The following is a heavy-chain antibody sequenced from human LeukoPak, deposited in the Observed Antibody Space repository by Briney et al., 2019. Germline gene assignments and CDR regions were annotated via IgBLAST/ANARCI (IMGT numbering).Heavy chain of an antibody. V-gene: IGHV3-7*03. CDR2: INHNGNVN. J-gene: IGHJ6*02. CDR1: GFTFGIYG. CDR3: ARGGGLDV. Sequence: GGSLGPPGAAPGFTFGIYGWNWAGRAPGKGREWVASINHNGNVNYYVDSVKGRFTISRDNAKNSLYLQMSNLRAEDTAVYFCARGGGLDVWGQGATVTVSS. D-gene: IGHD3-16*01.